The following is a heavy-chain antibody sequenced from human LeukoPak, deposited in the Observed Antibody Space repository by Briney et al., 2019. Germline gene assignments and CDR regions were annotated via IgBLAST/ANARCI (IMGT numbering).Heavy chain of an antibody. CDR3: ARDLEDNPEP. CDR2: ISYDGSNK. Sequence: GGSLRLSCAASGFTFSSYAMHWVRQAPGKGLEWVAVISYDGSNKYYADSVKGRFTISRDNSKNTLYLQMNSLRAEDTAVYYCARDLEDNPEPWGQGTLVTVSS. CDR1: GFTFSSYA. J-gene: IGHJ5*02. V-gene: IGHV3-30-3*01. D-gene: IGHD1-14*01.